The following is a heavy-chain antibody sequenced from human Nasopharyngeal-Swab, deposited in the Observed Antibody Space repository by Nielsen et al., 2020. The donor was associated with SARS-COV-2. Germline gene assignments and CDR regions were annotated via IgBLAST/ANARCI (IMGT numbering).Heavy chain of an antibody. Sequence: SETLSLTCAVYGRSFSGYYWSWIRQPPGKGLEWIGEINHSGSTNYNPSLKSRVTISVDTSKNQFSLKLSSVTAADTAVYYCAREDTAMGEIFDYWGQGTLVTVSS. CDR3: AREDTAMGEIFDY. CDR1: GRSFSGYY. J-gene: IGHJ4*02. CDR2: INHSGST. V-gene: IGHV4-34*01. D-gene: IGHD5-18*01.